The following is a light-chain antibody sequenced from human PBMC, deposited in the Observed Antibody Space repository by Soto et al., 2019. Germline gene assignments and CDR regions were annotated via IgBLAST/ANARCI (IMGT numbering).Light chain of an antibody. J-gene: IGLJ2*01. CDR3: SSYTSSTTRI. CDR1: SSDVGGYNY. Sequence: QSALTQPASVSGSPEQSITISCTGTSSDVGGYNYVSWYQQHPDKAPQLIIYEVSNRPSGVSNRFSGSKSGNTASLTISGLQAEDEADYYCSSYTSSTTRIFGGGTKLTVL. CDR2: EVS. V-gene: IGLV2-14*01.